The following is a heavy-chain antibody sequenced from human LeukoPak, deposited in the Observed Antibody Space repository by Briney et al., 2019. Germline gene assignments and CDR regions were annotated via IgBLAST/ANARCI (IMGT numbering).Heavy chain of an antibody. J-gene: IGHJ3*02. CDR2: INSDGTST. Sequence: GGSLRLSCAASGVTFSSHWLHCVRQAPGKGLVWVSRINSDGTSTIYADSGKGRFTISRDNAKSTVYLQMTSLRAEDSAVYYCARTGTGGDLDIWGQGTMVTVSS. V-gene: IGHV3-74*01. CDR3: ARTGTGGDLDI. D-gene: IGHD2-8*02. CDR1: GVTFSSHW.